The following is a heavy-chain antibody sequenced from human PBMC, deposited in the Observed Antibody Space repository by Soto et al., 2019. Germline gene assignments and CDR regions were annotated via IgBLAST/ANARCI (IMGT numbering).Heavy chain of an antibody. CDR1: GFTFSSYA. CDR3: ARAVAGTVIDY. D-gene: IGHD6-19*01. CDR2: ISGSGGST. J-gene: IGHJ4*02. V-gene: IGHV3-23*01. Sequence: GGSLRLSCAASGFTFSSYAVSWVRQAPGKGLEWVSAISGSGGSTYYADSVKGRFTISRDNSKNTLYLQTNSLRAEDTAVYYCARAVAGTVIDYWGQGTLVTVSS.